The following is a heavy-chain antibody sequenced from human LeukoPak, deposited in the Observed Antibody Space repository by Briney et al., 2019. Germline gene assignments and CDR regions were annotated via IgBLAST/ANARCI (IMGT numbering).Heavy chain of an antibody. V-gene: IGHV4-59*01. CDR1: GGSISTYY. J-gene: IGHJ5*02. CDR3: ARGGDYYGSGTYYAFDP. CDR2: IYYSGTT. D-gene: IGHD3-10*01. Sequence: PSETLSLTCTVSGGSISTYYWSWIRQPPGKGLEWIEYIYYSGTTNYNPSLKSRVTISIDTSKNQFSLKLSSVTAADTAVFYCARGGDYYGSGTYYAFDPWGQGTLVTVSS.